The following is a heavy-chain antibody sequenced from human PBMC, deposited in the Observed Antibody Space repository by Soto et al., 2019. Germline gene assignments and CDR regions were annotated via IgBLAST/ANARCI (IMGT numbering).Heavy chain of an antibody. V-gene: IGHV3-23*01. CDR2: ISGSGGIT. CDR3: ARRGSVSYYDY. CDR1: GFTFSSYA. Sequence: EVQLLESGGGLVQTGGSLRLSCAASGFTFSSYAMRSVRQSQVKGLEWVSAISGSGGITYYADSVKGRFTISRDNSNNTLYLQMNSLRAEDTAVDYCARRGSVSYYDYWGKGTLVTVSS. J-gene: IGHJ4*02. D-gene: IGHD6-19*01.